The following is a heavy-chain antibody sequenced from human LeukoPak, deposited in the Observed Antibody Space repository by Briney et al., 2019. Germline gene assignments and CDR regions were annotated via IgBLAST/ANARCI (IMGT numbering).Heavy chain of an antibody. CDR1: GFTVSSNY. CDR3: ATLVVSSFYV. D-gene: IGHD2-15*01. V-gene: IGHV3-53*04. J-gene: IGHJ6*02. CDR2: IYSGGST. Sequence: GGSLRLSCAASGFTVSSNYMSWVRQAPGKGLEWVSVIYSGGSTYYADSVKGRFTISRHNSKNTLYLQMTSPRAEDTAVYYCATLVVSSFYVWGQGTTVTVSS.